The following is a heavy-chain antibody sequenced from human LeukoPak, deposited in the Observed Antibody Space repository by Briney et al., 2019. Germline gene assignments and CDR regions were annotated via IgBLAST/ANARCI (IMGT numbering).Heavy chain of an antibody. CDR3: ARDSVPHYYDSSGYYGSTDNFDY. CDR2: INPNSGGT. D-gene: IGHD3-22*01. J-gene: IGHJ4*02. V-gene: IGHV1-2*06. CDR1: GYTFTGYD. Sequence: GASVKVSCKASGYTFTGYDLHWVRQAPGQGLEWMGRINPNSGGTNYAQKFQGRVTMTRDTSISTAYMELSRLRSDDTAVYYCARDSVPHYYDSSGYYGSTDNFDYWGQGTLVTVSS.